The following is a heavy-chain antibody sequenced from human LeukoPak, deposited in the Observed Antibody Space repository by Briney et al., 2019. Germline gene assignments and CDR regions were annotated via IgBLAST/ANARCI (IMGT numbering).Heavy chain of an antibody. V-gene: IGHV3-23*01. Sequence: GGSLRLSCVVSGFPFSTFGMNWVRQAPGKGLEWLSIISGSGSSTFYADSVKGRFTVSRDNSKDTLYLQMNSLRAEDTAVYYCAKFRKPMALLDAFDIWGQGTMVTVSS. CDR1: GFPFSTFG. J-gene: IGHJ3*02. D-gene: IGHD1-14*01. CDR2: ISGSGSST. CDR3: AKFRKPMALLDAFDI.